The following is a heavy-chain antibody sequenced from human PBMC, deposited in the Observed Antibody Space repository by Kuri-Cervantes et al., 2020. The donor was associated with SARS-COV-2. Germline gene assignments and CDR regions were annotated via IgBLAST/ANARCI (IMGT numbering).Heavy chain of an antibody. Sequence: SVTVSCLFSGGIFSSPAFSWVRQAPGQGLEWTGGIIPMFHRVNYAHKLKGRVTITADESTSTTYMEVSSLRSEDTAVYYCAREMRTGLTYDYVWGSYRRPFDYWGQGTLVTVSS. CDR1: GGIFSSPA. CDR2: IIPMFHRV. V-gene: IGHV1-69*13. J-gene: IGHJ4*02. CDR3: AREMRTGLTYDYVWGSYRRPFDY. D-gene: IGHD3-16*02.